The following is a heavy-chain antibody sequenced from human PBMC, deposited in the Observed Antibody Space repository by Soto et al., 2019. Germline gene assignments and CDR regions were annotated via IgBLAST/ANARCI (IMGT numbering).Heavy chain of an antibody. CDR3: ASLVVVPAATAY. D-gene: IGHD2-2*01. J-gene: IGHJ4*02. CDR2: ISYDGSNK. Sequence: QVQLVESGGGVVQPGRSLRLSCAASGFTFSIYGMHWVRQAPGKGLEWVAVISYDGSNKYYADSVKGRFTISRDNSKNTLYLQMNSLRAEDTAVYYCASLVVVPAATAYWGQGTLVTVSS. CDR1: GFTFSIYG. V-gene: IGHV3-30*03.